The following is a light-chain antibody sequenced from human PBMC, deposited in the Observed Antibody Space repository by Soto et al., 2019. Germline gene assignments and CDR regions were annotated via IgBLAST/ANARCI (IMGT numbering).Light chain of an antibody. CDR1: QSVSSSY. Sequence: EIVLTQSPGTLSLSPGERATLSCRASQSVSSSYLAWYQHKPGQAPRLLIYAASSRATGIPDRFSGSGSGTDYTLTISRLEPEDFAVYYCQHYGSSRTFGQGTKV. CDR3: QHYGSSRT. CDR2: AAS. V-gene: IGKV3-20*01. J-gene: IGKJ1*01.